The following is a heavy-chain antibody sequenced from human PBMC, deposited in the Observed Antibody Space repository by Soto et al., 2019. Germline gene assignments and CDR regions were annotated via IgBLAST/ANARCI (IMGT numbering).Heavy chain of an antibody. V-gene: IGHV1-18*01. D-gene: IGHD3-22*01. CDR3: ARDDQDYYDSSGYLYGMDV. CDR1: GYTFTSYG. CDR2: ISAYNGNT. Sequence: QVQLVQSGAEVKKPGASVKVSCKASGYTFTSYGISWVRQAPGQGLEWMGWISAYNGNTNYAQKLQGRVTMTTNTSTSTAYMELRSLRSDDTAVYYCARDDQDYYDSSGYLYGMDVWGQGTTVTVSS. J-gene: IGHJ6*02.